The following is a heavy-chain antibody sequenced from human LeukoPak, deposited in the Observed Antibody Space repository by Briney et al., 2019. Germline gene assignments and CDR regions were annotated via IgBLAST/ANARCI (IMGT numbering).Heavy chain of an antibody. J-gene: IGHJ6*04. CDR1: GYSISSGYY. V-gene: IGHV4-38-2*01. Sequence: SETLSLTCAVSGYSISSGYYWGWIRQPPGKGLEWIGSIFHSGSTYYNPSLKSRINMSVDTSKNQISLKLSSVTAADTAVYYCARASGSYGSGSYYYGMDVWGKGTTVTVSS. CDR2: IFHSGST. CDR3: ARASGSYGSGSYYYGMDV. D-gene: IGHD3-10*01.